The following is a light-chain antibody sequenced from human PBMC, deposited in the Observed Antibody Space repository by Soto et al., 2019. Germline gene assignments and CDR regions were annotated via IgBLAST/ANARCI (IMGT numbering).Light chain of an antibody. CDR2: GAS. CDR3: KQYNNWPSWR. J-gene: IGKJ1*01. V-gene: IGKV3-15*01. CDR1: QSVSSN. Sequence: EIVMTQSPAPRSVSLGERATLSCRASQSVSSNLAWYQQKPGQAPRLLIYGASTRATGIPARFSGSGSGTEFTHTISSLQAEEFAVYYCKQYNNWPSWRFGQGTKVEIK.